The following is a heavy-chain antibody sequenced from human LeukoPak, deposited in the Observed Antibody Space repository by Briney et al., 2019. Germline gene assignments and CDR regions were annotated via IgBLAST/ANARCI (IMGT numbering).Heavy chain of an antibody. D-gene: IGHD4-17*01. CDR1: GGSISSYY. CDR3: ARVNDHGYSDY. Sequence: SETLSLTCTVSGGSISSYYWSWIRQPPGKGLEWIGYIYYSGSTNYNPSFKSRVTISVDTSKNQFSLKLTSATAADTAVYYCARVNDHGYSDYWGQGALVTVSS. J-gene: IGHJ4*02. CDR2: IYYSGST. V-gene: IGHV4-59*01.